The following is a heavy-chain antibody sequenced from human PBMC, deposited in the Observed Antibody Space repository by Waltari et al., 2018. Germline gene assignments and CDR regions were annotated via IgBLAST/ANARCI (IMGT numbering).Heavy chain of an antibody. V-gene: IGHV4-59*01. CDR2: IYYSWST. D-gene: IGHD2-2*01. J-gene: IGHJ3*02. Sequence: QVQLQESGPGLVKPSETLSLTCTGSGGSISSYYWSWIRQPPGKGLEWIGYIYYSWSTNYNPSIKSRVTISVDTSKNQFSLKLSSVTAADTAVYYCARSGPAAHTLVAIWGQGTMVTVSS. CDR3: ARSGPAAHTLVAI. CDR1: GGSISSYY.